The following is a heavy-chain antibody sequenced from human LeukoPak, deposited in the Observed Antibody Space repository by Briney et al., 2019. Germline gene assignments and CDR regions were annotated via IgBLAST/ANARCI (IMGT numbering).Heavy chain of an antibody. V-gene: IGHV3-7*01. CDR3: ASWRGSGNYGGYFDY. Sequence: GGSLRLSCAASGFTFSSYWLSWIRQAPGKGLEWVANIKQDGSEKYYMDSVKGRFTISRDNAKNSLYLQMNSLRAEDTAVYYCASWRGSGNYGGYFDYWGQGILVTVSS. CDR1: GFTFSSYW. J-gene: IGHJ4*02. D-gene: IGHD3-10*01. CDR2: IKQDGSEK.